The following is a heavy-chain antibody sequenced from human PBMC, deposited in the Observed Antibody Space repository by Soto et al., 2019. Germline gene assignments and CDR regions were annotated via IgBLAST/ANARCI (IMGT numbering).Heavy chain of an antibody. D-gene: IGHD6-6*01. V-gene: IGHV4-59*08. Sequence: QVQLEESGPGLVKSSETLSLTCTVSGGSISSFYWSWIRQPPGKEMAWLGFFYYTGRTGYNASLKMRFSISGDMSKNQFYLRLSSVTAADTAVYYCARILAAPPHYYYYYMDAWGKGTTVTVSS. CDR2: FYYTGRT. J-gene: IGHJ6*03. CDR3: ARILAAPPHYYYYYMDA. CDR1: GGSISSFY.